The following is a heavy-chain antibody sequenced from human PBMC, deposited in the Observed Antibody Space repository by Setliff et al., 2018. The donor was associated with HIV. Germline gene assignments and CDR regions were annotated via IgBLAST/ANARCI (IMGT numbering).Heavy chain of an antibody. CDR3: ARRGYGYTWFGAYEYYGMDV. J-gene: IGHJ6*01. CDR2: ISSGGTTI. V-gene: IGHV3-48*03. D-gene: IGHD3-16*01. Sequence: GGSLRLSCEASGFTFSNYEMNWVRQAPGKGLEWISYISSGGTTIYNTDSVKGRFTIARDNAKNSLDLQMTRLRAEDTAVYYCARRGYGYTWFGAYEYYGMDVWGQGTTVTVSS. CDR1: GFTFSNYE.